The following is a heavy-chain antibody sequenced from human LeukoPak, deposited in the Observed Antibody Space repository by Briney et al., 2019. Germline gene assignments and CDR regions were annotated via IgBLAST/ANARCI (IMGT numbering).Heavy chain of an antibody. CDR2: INSDGSST. CDR1: GFTFSSYW. Sequence: QPGGSLRLSCAASGFTFSSYWMHWVRQAPGKGLVWVSRINSDGSSTSYADSVKGRFTISRDNAKDTLYLQMNSLRAEDTAVYYCARDPGGYCSSTSCYDDDAFDIWGQGTMVTVSS. V-gene: IGHV3-74*01. D-gene: IGHD2-2*01. CDR3: ARDPGGYCSSTSCYDDDAFDI. J-gene: IGHJ3*02.